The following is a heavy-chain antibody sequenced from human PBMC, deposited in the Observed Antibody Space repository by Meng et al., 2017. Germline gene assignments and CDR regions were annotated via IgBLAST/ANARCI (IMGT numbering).Heavy chain of an antibody. CDR2: IYYSGST. V-gene: IGHV4-61*01. Sequence: QVPLRESGPGLVRPSETLSLTCTGSGGSVSSGSYYWSWIRQPPGKGLEWIGYIYYSGSTNYNPSLKSRVTISVDTSKNQFSLKLSSVTAADTAVYYCARGLTYYYDSSGYYFDYWGQGTLVTVSS. CDR3: ARGLTYYYDSSGYYFDY. CDR1: GGSVSSGSYY. J-gene: IGHJ4*02. D-gene: IGHD3-22*01.